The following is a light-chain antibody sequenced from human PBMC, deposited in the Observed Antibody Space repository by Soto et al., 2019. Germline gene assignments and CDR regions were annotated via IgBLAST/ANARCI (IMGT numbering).Light chain of an antibody. Sequence: QSLLTQPASVSGSPGQSITISCTGTSSDVGGYNYVSWYQQHPGKAPKLMIYDVSNRPSGVSNRFSGSKSGNTASLTISGLQAEDEADYYCSSYTSSSLYVFGTGTKVNRP. CDR2: DVS. CDR3: SSYTSSSLYV. J-gene: IGLJ1*01. CDR1: SSDVGGYNY. V-gene: IGLV2-14*01.